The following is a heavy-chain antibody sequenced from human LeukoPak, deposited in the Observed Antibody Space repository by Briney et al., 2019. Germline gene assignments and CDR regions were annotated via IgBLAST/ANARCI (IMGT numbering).Heavy chain of an antibody. D-gene: IGHD1-26*01. J-gene: IGHJ6*03. V-gene: IGHV4-59*01. Sequence: SETLSLTCTVSGGSISSYYWSWIRQPPGKGLEWIGNIYYSGSTNYNPSLKSRVTISVDTSKSQFSLKLSSVTAADTAVYYCARDRVGATLGYYYYMDVWGKGTTVTVSS. CDR2: IYYSGST. CDR3: ARDRVGATLGYYYYMDV. CDR1: GGSISSYY.